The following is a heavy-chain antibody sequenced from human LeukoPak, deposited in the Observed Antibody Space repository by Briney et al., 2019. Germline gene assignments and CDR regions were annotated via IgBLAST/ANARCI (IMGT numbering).Heavy chain of an antibody. CDR2: INPNSGGT. D-gene: IGHD3-22*01. J-gene: IGHJ4*02. Sequence: ASVKVSCKASGYTFTGNYMHWVRQAPGQGLEWMGWINPNSGGTNYAQKFQGRVTMTRDTSISTAYRELSRLRSDDTAVYYCGRSNMMVVAPFDYWGQGTLVTVSS. CDR1: GYTFTGNY. V-gene: IGHV1-2*02. CDR3: GRSNMMVVAPFDY.